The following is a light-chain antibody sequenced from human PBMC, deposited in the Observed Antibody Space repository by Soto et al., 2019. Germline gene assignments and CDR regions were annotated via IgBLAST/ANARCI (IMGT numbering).Light chain of an antibody. V-gene: IGKV3-11*01. CDR2: DAS. CDR3: QVRTNWSIA. J-gene: IGKJ5*01. Sequence: EFVLTQSPAPLSLSPGERATLSCRASQSVSSYLAWYQQKPGQAPRLLIYDASNRATGIPARFSGTGSGTDFTLTINNLEPEDFAVYYCQVRTNWSIAFGRGTRLETK. CDR1: QSVSSY.